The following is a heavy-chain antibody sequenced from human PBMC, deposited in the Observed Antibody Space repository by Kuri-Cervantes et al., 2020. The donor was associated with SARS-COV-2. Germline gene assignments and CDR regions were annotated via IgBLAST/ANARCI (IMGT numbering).Heavy chain of an antibody. V-gene: IGHV4-34*01. Sequence: SETLSLTCAVYGGSFSGYYWSWIRQPPGKGLEWIGEINHSGSTNYNPSLKSRVTISVDTSKNQFSLKLGSVTAADTAVYYCARAQWSSGYSNIDYWGQGTLVTVSS. CDR2: INHSGST. CDR1: GGSFSGYY. CDR3: ARAQWSSGYSNIDY. J-gene: IGHJ4*02. D-gene: IGHD3-22*01.